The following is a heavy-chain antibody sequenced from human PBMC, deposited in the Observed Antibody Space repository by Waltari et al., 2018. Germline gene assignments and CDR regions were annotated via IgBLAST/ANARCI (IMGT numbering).Heavy chain of an antibody. Sequence: QVQLQESGPGLVKPSETLSLTCTVSGGSISSYYWSWIRQPPGKGLEWIGYIYYSGSTNYNPSLKSRVTISVDTSKNQFYLKLSSVTAADTAVYYCARDSAPYGSGDYAFDIWGQGTMVTVSS. CDR2: IYYSGST. D-gene: IGHD3-10*01. CDR1: GGSISSYY. CDR3: ARDSAPYGSGDYAFDI. V-gene: IGHV4-59*01. J-gene: IGHJ3*02.